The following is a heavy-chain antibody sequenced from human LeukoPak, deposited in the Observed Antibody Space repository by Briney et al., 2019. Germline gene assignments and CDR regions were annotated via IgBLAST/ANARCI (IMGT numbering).Heavy chain of an antibody. Sequence: GGSLRLSCAASGFTFSSYSMNWVRQAPGNGLGWVSDISSSSSYIYYADSVNGRFTISRDNAKNSLYLQMNSLRAEDTAVYYCARGWSYCSSTSCPFDYWGQGTLVTVSS. CDR3: ARGWSYCSSTSCPFDY. CDR2: ISSSSSYI. V-gene: IGHV3-21*01. CDR1: GFTFSSYS. D-gene: IGHD2-2*01. J-gene: IGHJ4*02.